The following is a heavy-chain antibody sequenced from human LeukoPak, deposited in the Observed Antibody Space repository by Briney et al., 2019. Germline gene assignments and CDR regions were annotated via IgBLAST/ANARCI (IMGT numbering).Heavy chain of an antibody. V-gene: IGHV3-21*06. Sequence: GGSLRLSCAASGFTLSAYTMNWVRQAPGKGLEWVSAVSSNSAYIYYADSLRGRFTISRDNAKSLLYLQINSLRADDTAVYYCAREGGRRRPSNFDWFDPWGQGTLVTVSS. CDR1: GFTLSAYT. D-gene: IGHD3-16*01. CDR3: AREGGRRRPSNFDWFDP. J-gene: IGHJ5*02. CDR2: VSSNSAYI.